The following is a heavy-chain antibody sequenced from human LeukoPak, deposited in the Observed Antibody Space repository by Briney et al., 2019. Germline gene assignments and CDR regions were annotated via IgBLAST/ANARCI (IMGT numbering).Heavy chain of an antibody. Sequence: GGSLRLSCAASGFTFNRNAISWVRQAPGKGLEWVSTIGGSGDKTSYADSVKGRFTISRENSKNMLHLQMSSLTGEDTALYYCVRRGDASSGWGDHDYWGQGALVTVSS. D-gene: IGHD6-19*01. CDR1: GFTFNRNA. V-gene: IGHV3-23*01. J-gene: IGHJ4*02. CDR2: IGGSGDKT. CDR3: VRRGDASSGWGDHDY.